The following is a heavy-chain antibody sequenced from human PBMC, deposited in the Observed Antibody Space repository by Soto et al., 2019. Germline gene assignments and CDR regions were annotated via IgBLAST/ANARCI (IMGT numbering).Heavy chain of an antibody. D-gene: IGHD3-22*01. Sequence: PGGSLRLSCAASGFTFSNYWMNWVRQAPGKGLECVANINQDGSEKYYVDSVKGRFTASRDNAKNSLFLQMNSLRAEDTAVYYCLGSGYASYWGQGALVTVSS. CDR3: LGSGYASY. J-gene: IGHJ4*02. CDR1: GFTFSNYW. CDR2: INQDGSEK. V-gene: IGHV3-7*05.